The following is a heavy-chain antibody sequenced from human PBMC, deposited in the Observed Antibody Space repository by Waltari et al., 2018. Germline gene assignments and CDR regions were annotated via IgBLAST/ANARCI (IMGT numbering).Heavy chain of an antibody. CDR3: ARTWGYSPPLGWFDP. Sequence: QVQLHQWGAGLLQPSETLSLTCAVSGGPFTDYSWSWIRQPPGRGLEWIGEISHSGVTHYNPSLRSRVTMSVDTSKKHFSLKLTSLTAADTAVYFCARTWGYSPPLGWFDPWGQGTRVTISS. V-gene: IGHV4-34*01. CDR1: GGPFTDYS. CDR2: ISHSGVT. J-gene: IGHJ5*02. D-gene: IGHD2-2*02.